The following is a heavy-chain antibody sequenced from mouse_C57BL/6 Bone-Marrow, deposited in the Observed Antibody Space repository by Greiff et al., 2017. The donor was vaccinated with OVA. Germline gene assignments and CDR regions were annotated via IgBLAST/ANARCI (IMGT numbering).Heavy chain of an antibody. J-gene: IGHJ4*01. CDR3: ARELLPYVDY. CDR1: GFTFSDYG. V-gene: IGHV5-17*01. CDR2: ISSGSSTI. D-gene: IGHD2-12*01. Sequence: EVHLVESGGGLEKPGGSLKLSCAASGFTFSDYGMHWVRQAPEKGLEWVAYISSGSSTIYYADTVKGRFTISRDNAKNTLFLQMTSLRSEDTAMYYCARELLPYVDYWGQGTTLTVSS.